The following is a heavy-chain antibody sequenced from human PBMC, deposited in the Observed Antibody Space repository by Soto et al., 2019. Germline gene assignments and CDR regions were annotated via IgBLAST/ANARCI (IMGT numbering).Heavy chain of an antibody. CDR2: IYYSGST. CDR3: ARAAAAAPALGYYYGMDV. D-gene: IGHD6-13*01. J-gene: IGHJ6*02. V-gene: IGHV4-59*01. Sequence: PSETLSLTCTVPGGSISSYYWRWIRQPPGKGLEWIGYIYYSGSTNYNPSLKSRVTISVDTSKNQFSLKLSSVTAADTAVYYCARAAAAAPALGYYYGMDVWGQGTTVTVSS. CDR1: GGSISSYY.